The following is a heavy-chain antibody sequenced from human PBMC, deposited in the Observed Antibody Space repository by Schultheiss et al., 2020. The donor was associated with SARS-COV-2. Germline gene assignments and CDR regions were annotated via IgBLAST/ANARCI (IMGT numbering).Heavy chain of an antibody. Sequence: GGSLRLSCAASGFTFNNYGMHWVRQAPGKGLEWVAVVSFDGSNKYYADSVKGRFTISRDSSKNTLYLQMNSLRAEDTAVYYCARANWNYIDWGQGTLVTVSS. V-gene: IGHV3-30*03. D-gene: IGHD1-7*01. CDR2: VSFDGSNK. CDR1: GFTFNNYG. J-gene: IGHJ4*02. CDR3: ARANWNYID.